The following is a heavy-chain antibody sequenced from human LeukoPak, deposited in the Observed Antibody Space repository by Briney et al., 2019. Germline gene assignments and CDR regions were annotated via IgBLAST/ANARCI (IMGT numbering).Heavy chain of an antibody. CDR1: GFTFSSYA. CDR2: ISYDGSNK. CDR3: ARSSKLRARTNDAFDI. J-gene: IGHJ3*02. V-gene: IGHV3-30-3*01. Sequence: GRSLRLSCAASGFTFSSYAMHWVRQAPGKGLEWVAVISYDGSNKYYADSVKGRFTISRDNSKNTLYLQMNSLRAEDTAVYYCARSSKLRARTNDAFDIWGQGTMVTVSS. D-gene: IGHD1-26*01.